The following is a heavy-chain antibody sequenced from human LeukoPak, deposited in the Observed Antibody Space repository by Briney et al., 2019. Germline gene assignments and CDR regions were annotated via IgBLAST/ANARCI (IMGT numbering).Heavy chain of an antibody. D-gene: IGHD2-21*02. J-gene: IGHJ4*02. CDR3: ARPTVVTTINRFDS. CDR1: GGSFSGYY. Sequence: SETLSLTCAVYGGSFSGYYWSWIRQPPGKGLEWIGEINHSGSTNYNPSLKSRVTISVDTSKNQFSLKLSSVTAADTAVYYCARPTVVTTINRFDSWGQGTLVTVSS. CDR2: INHSGST. V-gene: IGHV4-34*01.